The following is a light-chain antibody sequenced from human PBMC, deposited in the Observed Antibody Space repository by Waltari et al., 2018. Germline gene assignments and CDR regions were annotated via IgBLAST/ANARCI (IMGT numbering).Light chain of an antibody. CDR1: QAISDS. CDR3: QHYHNFPWT. J-gene: IGKJ1*01. Sequence: DIQMTQSPSSLSASVGDSVTFSCRASQAISDSLAWYQQKPGSAPKLLLFAASRLEDGVPSRFSGGGSGTDFTLTISSLQPEDFATYYCQHYHNFPWTFGQGTTVDIK. CDR2: AAS. V-gene: IGKV1-NL1*01.